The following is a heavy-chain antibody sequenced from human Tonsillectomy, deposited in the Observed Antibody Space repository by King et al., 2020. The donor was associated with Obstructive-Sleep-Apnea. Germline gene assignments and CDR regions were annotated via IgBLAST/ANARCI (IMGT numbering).Heavy chain of an antibody. CDR2: ISYDGSNK. D-gene: IGHD6-13*01. V-gene: IGHV3-30*18. CDR1: GFTFSNYG. J-gene: IGHJ6*02. CDR3: AKEMIAAAATGGMDV. Sequence: VQLVQSGGGVVQPGRSLRLSCAASGFTFSNYGMHWVRQAPGKGLEWVAVISYDGSNKYYADSVKGRFTISRDNSKNTLYLQMNSLRPEDTAVYFCAKEMIAAAATGGMDVWGQGPTVTVSS.